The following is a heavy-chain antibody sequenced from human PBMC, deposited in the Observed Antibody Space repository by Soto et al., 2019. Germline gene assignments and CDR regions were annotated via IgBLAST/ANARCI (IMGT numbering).Heavy chain of an antibody. Sequence: GASVKVSCKASGYTFTSYDINWVRQATGQGLEWMGWMNPNSGNTGYAQKFQGRVTMTRNTSISTAYMEPSSLRSEDTAVYYCARGRGSRITIFGVVIFHDWFDPWGQGTLVTVSS. CDR3: ARGRGSRITIFGVVIFHDWFDP. D-gene: IGHD3-3*01. J-gene: IGHJ5*02. CDR1: GYTFTSYD. V-gene: IGHV1-8*01. CDR2: MNPNSGNT.